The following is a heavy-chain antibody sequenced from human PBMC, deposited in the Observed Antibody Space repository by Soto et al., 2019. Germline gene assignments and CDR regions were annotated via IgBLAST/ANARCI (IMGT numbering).Heavy chain of an antibody. J-gene: IGHJ4*02. V-gene: IGHV1-69*01. D-gene: IGHD2-21*02. CDR1: GGGTLSHDA. Sequence: QVHLVQSGADGRKSGSSVRVSCTASGGGTLSHDAISWVRQAPGQGLEWLGRISPFFGTTDYSQSFQGRLTMTADASTGTVYTDLRSLKSDDTAVYYCAREVVTETTWGSFDSWGQGTLVTVSS. CDR2: ISPFFGTT. CDR3: AREVVTETTWGSFDS.